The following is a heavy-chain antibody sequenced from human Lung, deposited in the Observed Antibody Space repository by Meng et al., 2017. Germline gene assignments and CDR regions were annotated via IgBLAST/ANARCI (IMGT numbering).Heavy chain of an antibody. J-gene: IGHJ4*02. V-gene: IGHV3-21*01. CDR3: ARGRVVVAATPSDY. CDR1: GFTFSSYS. CDR2: ISSSSA. Sequence: EVQLVESGGGLVKPGGSLRLYCAASGFTFSSYSMNWVRQAPGKGLEWVSSISSSSAYADSVKGRFTISRDNAKNSLYLQMNSLRAEDTAVYYCARGRVVVAATPSDYWGQGTLVTVSS. D-gene: IGHD2-15*01.